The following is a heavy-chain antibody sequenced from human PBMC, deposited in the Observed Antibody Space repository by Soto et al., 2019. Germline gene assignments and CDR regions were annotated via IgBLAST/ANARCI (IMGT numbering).Heavy chain of an antibody. Sequence: QVQLVQSGAEVKKTGASVKVSCKSSGYTFISRYIHWVRQAPGQGLELMGIINPSGGSTTYAQKFQGRVTMTRNTSTSTGYMELSSLRSEDTAVYYCARGGSGSTSSPEAFDIWGQGTMVTVSS. J-gene: IGHJ3*02. D-gene: IGHD2-2*01. CDR3: ARGGSGSTSSPEAFDI. V-gene: IGHV1-46*01. CDR2: INPSGGST. CDR1: GYTFISRY.